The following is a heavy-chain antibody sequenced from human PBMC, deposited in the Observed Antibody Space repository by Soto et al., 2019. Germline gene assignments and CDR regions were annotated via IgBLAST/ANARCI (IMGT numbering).Heavy chain of an antibody. Sequence: GGSLRLSCAVSGFSFSSYAMSWVRQAPGRGLEWVSLISGNAATTNYADSVQGRFTISRDNSRNILHLHMSSLRREDTAIYYCAKGKANTVFGVDTLFDYWGQGTLVTVSS. J-gene: IGHJ4*02. CDR2: ISGNAATT. D-gene: IGHD3-3*01. CDR1: GFSFSSYA. CDR3: AKGKANTVFGVDTLFDY. V-gene: IGHV3-23*01.